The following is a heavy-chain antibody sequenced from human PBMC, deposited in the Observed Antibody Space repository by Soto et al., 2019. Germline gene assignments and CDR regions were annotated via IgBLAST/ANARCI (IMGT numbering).Heavy chain of an antibody. CDR3: ARGGLEPFDY. V-gene: IGHV3-53*01. Sequence: GGSLRLSCAASGFTVSSNYLTWVRQAPGKGLKWVSVLYPNGRAYYADFVEGRFTISRDDAKSELYLQMDRLRAEDTAVYYCARGGLEPFDYLGQGALVTVSS. D-gene: IGHD1-1*01. CDR1: GFTVSSNY. CDR2: LYPNGRA. J-gene: IGHJ4*02.